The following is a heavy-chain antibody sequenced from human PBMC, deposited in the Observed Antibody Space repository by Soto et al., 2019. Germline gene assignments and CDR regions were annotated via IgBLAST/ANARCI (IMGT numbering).Heavy chain of an antibody. J-gene: IGHJ4*02. Sequence: QVPLVQSGAEVKKPGASVKVSCKASGYTFTSYAMHWVRQAPGQRLEWMGWINAGNGNTKYSQKFQGRVTITRDTSASTAYMELSSLRSEDTAVYYCARENYDILTGSTPADYWGQGTLVTVSS. CDR1: GYTFTSYA. CDR3: ARENYDILTGSTPADY. CDR2: INAGNGNT. V-gene: IGHV1-3*01. D-gene: IGHD3-9*01.